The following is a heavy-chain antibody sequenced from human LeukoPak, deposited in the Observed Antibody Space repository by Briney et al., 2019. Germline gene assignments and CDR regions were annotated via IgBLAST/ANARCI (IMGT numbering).Heavy chain of an antibody. D-gene: IGHD3-16*01. Sequence: SETLSLTCTVSGGSTNSYYWSWIRQPPGKGLEWIGYIYYSGSTNYNPSLESRVTISIDTSKNQFSLKLSSVTAVDTAVYYCARGWGSYYFDYWGQGTLVTVSS. CDR2: IYYSGST. CDR1: GGSTNSYY. J-gene: IGHJ4*02. V-gene: IGHV4-59*01. CDR3: ARGWGSYYFDY.